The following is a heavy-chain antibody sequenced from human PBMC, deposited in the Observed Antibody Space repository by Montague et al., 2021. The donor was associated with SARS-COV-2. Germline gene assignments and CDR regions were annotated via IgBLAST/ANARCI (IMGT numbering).Heavy chain of an antibody. J-gene: IGHJ4*02. D-gene: IGHD2-21*01. V-gene: IGHV4-34*01. CDR3: ARGTRVVGITPGFRY. Sequence: SETLSLTCAVYRGSFHSFSRGRIRQAPEKGLEWIGESDHRGNTNYNPSLKSRVTISVDTSKNQFSLNLTSVTAADTAIYYCARGTRVVGITPGFRYWGQGTQVAVSS. CDR1: RGSFHSFS. CDR2: SDHRGNT.